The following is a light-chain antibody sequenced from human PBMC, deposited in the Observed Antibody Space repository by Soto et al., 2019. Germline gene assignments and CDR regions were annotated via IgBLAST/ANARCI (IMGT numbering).Light chain of an antibody. CDR1: QDINKN. CDR2: DAS. CDR3: QQYESLPLT. V-gene: IGKV1-33*01. Sequence: DIQITQSPSSLSSSVRDRVTITCQASQDINKNLIWYQQKPGKAPKLLIYDASDLETGVPSRFSGSGSGTGFTFTISSLQPEDFATYYCQQYESLPLTFGQGTRLEIK. J-gene: IGKJ5*01.